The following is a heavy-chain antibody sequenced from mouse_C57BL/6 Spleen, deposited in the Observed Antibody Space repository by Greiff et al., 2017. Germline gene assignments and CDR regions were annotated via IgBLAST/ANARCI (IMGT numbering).Heavy chain of an antibody. J-gene: IGHJ3*01. CDR2: IYPGSGDT. CDR1: GYAFSGSW. Sequence: VQLQQSGPELVKPGASVKISCKASGYAFSGSWMNWVKQRPGQGLEWIGRIYPGSGDTNYNGKFKGKATLTAEKSSSTAYMQLSSLTSEDSAVXFCARGSSQASFAYWGQGTLVTVSA. D-gene: IGHD3-2*02. V-gene: IGHV1-82*01. CDR3: ARGSSQASFAY.